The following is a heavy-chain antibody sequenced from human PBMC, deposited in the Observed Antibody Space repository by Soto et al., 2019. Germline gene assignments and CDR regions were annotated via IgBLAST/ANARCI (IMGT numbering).Heavy chain of an antibody. CDR1: GFSFSISP. J-gene: IGHJ4*02. CDR3: AMDPKTSGGQHWAFNYFDS. D-gene: IGHD7-27*01. V-gene: IGHV3-30-3*01. CDR2: ISYDGTNK. Sequence: QVQLVESGGGVVQPGRSLRLSCAASGFSFSISPMHWVRQAPGKGPEWVALISYDGTNKFYADSVKGRFTISRDNSKSTLSLQVDSLRPEDAAVYYCAMDPKTSGGQHWAFNYFDSCGQGTLVTVSS.